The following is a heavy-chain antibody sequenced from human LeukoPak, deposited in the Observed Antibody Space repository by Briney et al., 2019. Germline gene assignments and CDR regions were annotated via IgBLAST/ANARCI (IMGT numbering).Heavy chain of an antibody. CDR2: VHSSGST. V-gene: IGHV4-4*07. CDR1: GGSINNYY. D-gene: IGHD6-19*01. J-gene: IGHJ5*02. CDR3: AGGGSPAGSNWFDP. Sequence: PSETLSLTCTVSGGSINNYYWNWIRQPAGKGLEWIGRVHSSGSTNYNPSLKSRVTVSVDSSKNQFSLKLNSVTAADTAMYYCAGGGSPAGSNWFDPWGQGTLVAVSS.